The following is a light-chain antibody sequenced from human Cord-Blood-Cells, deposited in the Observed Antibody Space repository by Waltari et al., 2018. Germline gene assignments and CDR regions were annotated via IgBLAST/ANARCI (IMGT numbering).Light chain of an antibody. V-gene: IGLV2-11*01. CDR3: CSYAGSYTWV. Sequence: QSALTQPRSVSGSPGQSVTISSTGTSSDVGGYNSISWYQQHPGKAPKLMIYDVSKRPSGVPDRFSGSKSGNTASLTISGLQAEDEADYYCCSYAGSYTWVFGGGTKLTVL. CDR2: DVS. J-gene: IGLJ3*02. CDR1: SSDVGGYNS.